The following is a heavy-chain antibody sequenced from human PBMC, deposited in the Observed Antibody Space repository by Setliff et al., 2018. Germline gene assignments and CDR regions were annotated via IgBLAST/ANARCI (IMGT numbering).Heavy chain of an antibody. CDR3: VRDLGQWALDF. Sequence: ASVKVSCKASGYTFSSYAMNWVRQAPGQGLEWMGRFHPYSGHTNYAQNFQGRVTMTMDASLTTVYMELSRLTSDDTAVYYCVRDLGQWALDFWGQGTLVTVSS. V-gene: IGHV1-2*06. CDR1: GYTFSSYA. J-gene: IGHJ4*02. D-gene: IGHD1-26*01. CDR2: FHPYSGHT.